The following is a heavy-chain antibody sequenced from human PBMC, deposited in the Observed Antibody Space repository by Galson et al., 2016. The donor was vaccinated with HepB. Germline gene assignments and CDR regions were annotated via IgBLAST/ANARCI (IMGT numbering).Heavy chain of an antibody. V-gene: IGHV1-18*01. CDR3: ARPDTSFYYASSGYFPFDL. CDR1: GYTLTNFG. D-gene: IGHD3-22*01. Sequence: SVKVSCKASGYTLTNFGISWVRQAPGQGLEWLGWISAYNGNTNYAQKFQGRLTLTTDTSTSTASMELRSLRSDDTAVYYCARPDTSFYYASSGYFPFDLWGQGTLVTVSS. CDR2: ISAYNGNT. J-gene: IGHJ4*02.